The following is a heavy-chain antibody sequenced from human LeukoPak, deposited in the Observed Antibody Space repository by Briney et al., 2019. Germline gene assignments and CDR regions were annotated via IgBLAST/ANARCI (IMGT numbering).Heavy chain of an antibody. Sequence: ASVKVSCKASGYTFTSYAMHWVRQAPGQRLEWMGWINAGNGNTKYSQKFQGRVTITRDTSPSTAYMELSSLRSEDTGVYYCARATRVSYGMDVWGKGTTVTVSS. CDR2: INAGNGNT. CDR1: GYTFTSYA. CDR3: ARATRVSYGMDV. J-gene: IGHJ6*04. D-gene: IGHD3-10*01. V-gene: IGHV1-3*01.